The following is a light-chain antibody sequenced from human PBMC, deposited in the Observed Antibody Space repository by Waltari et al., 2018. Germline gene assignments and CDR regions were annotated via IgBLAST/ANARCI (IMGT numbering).Light chain of an antibody. CDR1: QTVDRNF. CDR2: DAT. V-gene: IGKV3-20*01. Sequence: DIVLTQSPATLSLSPGERATLSCRASQTVDRNFVAWYQHKRGQPPRLLIYDATSRATGIPDRFTGSGSGTDFTLTISRLEPEDFAVYYCQQCSSPPLTFGGGTRVEIK. J-gene: IGKJ4*01. CDR3: QQCSSPPLT.